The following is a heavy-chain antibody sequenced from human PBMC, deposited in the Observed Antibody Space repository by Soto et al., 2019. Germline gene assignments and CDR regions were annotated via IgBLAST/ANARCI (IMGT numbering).Heavy chain of an antibody. V-gene: IGHV4-59*08. CDR1: GGSISSYY. J-gene: IGHJ4*02. CDR3: ARFTAPYYFNY. Sequence: ASETLSLTCTVSGGSISSYYWSWIRQPPGRGLEWIGYIYYSGSTNYNPSLKSRVTISVDTYKSQFSLNLSSVTAADTAVYYCARFTAPYYFNYWGQGTLVTVSS. CDR2: IYYSGST.